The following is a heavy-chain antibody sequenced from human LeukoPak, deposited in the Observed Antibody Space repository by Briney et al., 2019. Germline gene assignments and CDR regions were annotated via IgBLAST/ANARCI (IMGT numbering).Heavy chain of an antibody. V-gene: IGHV3-74*01. D-gene: IGHD2-2*01. CDR3: ARGRDYASGAKYFDF. CDR1: GFTFSRNW. J-gene: IGHJ4*02. CDR2: ISDDGSRT. Sequence: GGSLRLSCEVSGFTFSRNWMHWVRQAPGKGLVWVSRISDDGSRTGYADSVKGRVTISRDNAKNTLYLQMNSLRVEDTAVYYCARGRDYASGAKYFDFWGQGSLVTVSS.